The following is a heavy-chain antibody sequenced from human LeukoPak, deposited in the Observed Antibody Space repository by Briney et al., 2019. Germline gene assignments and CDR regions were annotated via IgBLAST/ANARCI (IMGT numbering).Heavy chain of an antibody. Sequence: PSETLSLTCAVYGGSFSGYYWSWIRQPPGKGLEWIGEINHSGSTNYNPSLKSRVTISVDTSKNQFSLKLSSVTVADTAVYYCARFGDTDAFDIWGQGTMVTVSS. J-gene: IGHJ3*02. CDR1: GGSFSGYY. CDR3: ARFGDTDAFDI. V-gene: IGHV4-34*01. CDR2: INHSGST. D-gene: IGHD2-2*02.